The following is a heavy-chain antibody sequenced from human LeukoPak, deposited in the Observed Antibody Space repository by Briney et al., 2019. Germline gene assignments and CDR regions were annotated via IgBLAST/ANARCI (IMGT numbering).Heavy chain of an antibody. V-gene: IGHV4-34*01. J-gene: IGHJ3*02. CDR1: GGSFSGYY. CDR2: INHSGST. Sequence: KTSETLSLTCAVYGGSFSGYYWSWIRQPPGKGLEWIGEINHSGSTNYNPSLKSRVTISVDTSKNQFSLKLSSVTAADTAVYYCARQIVRGRGYCSGGSCYSARAFDIWGQGTMVTVSS. CDR3: ARQIVRGRGYCSGGSCYSARAFDI. D-gene: IGHD2-15*01.